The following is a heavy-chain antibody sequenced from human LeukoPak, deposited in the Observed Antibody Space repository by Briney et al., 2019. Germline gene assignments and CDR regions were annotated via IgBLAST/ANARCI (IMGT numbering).Heavy chain of an antibody. V-gene: IGHV3-20*04. CDR1: GFTFDDYG. Sequence: GSLRLSCAASGFTFDDYGMSWVRQAPGKGLEWVSGINWNGGSTGYADSVKGRFTISRDNSKNTLYLQMNSLRAEDTAVYYCARARTTRGFDYWGQGTLVTVSS. J-gene: IGHJ4*02. CDR2: INWNGGST. D-gene: IGHD4-17*01. CDR3: ARARTTRGFDY.